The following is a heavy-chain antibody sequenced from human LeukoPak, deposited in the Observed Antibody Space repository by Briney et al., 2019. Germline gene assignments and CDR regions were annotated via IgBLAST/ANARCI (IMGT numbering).Heavy chain of an antibody. CDR1: GCTFTSYG. Sequence: ASVKVSCKASGCTFTSYGISWVRQAPGQGLEWMGWISAYNGNTNYAQKLQGRVTMTTDTSTSTAYMELRSLRSDDTAVYYCAREGSYYYDSSGYWFDYWGQGTLVTVSS. V-gene: IGHV1-18*01. J-gene: IGHJ4*02. CDR3: AREGSYYYDSSGYWFDY. D-gene: IGHD3-22*01. CDR2: ISAYNGNT.